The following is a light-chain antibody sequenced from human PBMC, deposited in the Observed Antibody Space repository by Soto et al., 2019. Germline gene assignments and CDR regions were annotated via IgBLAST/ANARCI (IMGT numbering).Light chain of an antibody. CDR2: GAS. CDR1: QSVSSSY. Sequence: EIVLTQSPGTLSLSPGERATLSCRASQSVSSSYLAWYQQKPGQAPRLLIYGASNRATGIPDRFSGSGSGTDFTLTISRLEPEDFAVYYCQHYGFSLITFGQGTRLEIK. J-gene: IGKJ5*01. CDR3: QHYGFSLIT. V-gene: IGKV3-20*01.